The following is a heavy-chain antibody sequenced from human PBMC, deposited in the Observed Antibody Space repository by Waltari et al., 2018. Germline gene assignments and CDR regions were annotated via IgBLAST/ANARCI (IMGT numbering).Heavy chain of an antibody. CDR3: ATAHVSTSGSEGFDAFDI. D-gene: IGHD1-26*01. J-gene: IGHJ3*02. CDR1: Y. Sequence: YMHWVQQAPGKGLEWMGRVDPEDGETIYAEKFQGRVTITADTSTDTAYMELSSLRSEDTAVYYCATAHVSTSGSEGFDAFDIWGQGTMVTVSS. V-gene: IGHV1-69-2*01. CDR2: VDPEDGET.